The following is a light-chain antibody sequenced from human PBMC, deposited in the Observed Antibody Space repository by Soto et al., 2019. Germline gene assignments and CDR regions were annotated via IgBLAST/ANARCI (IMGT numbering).Light chain of an antibody. V-gene: IGKV3-15*01. CDR2: GAS. J-gene: IGKJ1*01. CDR3: QQSRSWPRT. CDR1: QGLSDT. Sequence: EIVMTQSPATLSVSPGDRATLSCRASQGLSDTVAWYQQKPGQAPRLLIYGASTRATGIPARFTGSGSGTAFTLTISSLQSEDLAVYSWQQSRSWPRTFGQGTKVEIK.